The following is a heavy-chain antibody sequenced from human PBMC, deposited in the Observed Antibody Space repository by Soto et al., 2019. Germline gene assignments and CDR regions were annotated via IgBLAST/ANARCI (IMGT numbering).Heavy chain of an antibody. CDR3: ARMYGDHGMNDNYYGMDV. Sequence: EVQLVESGGGLVKPGGSLRLSCAASGFTFSSYNMNCARQAPGKRLAWVSSISSSSSDIYFADSGKGRFTISRYNAKNSLYLQMNSLRAEDTAVYYCARMYGDHGMNDNYYGMDVWGQGTTVTVS. V-gene: IGHV3-21*01. J-gene: IGHJ6*02. D-gene: IGHD4-17*01. CDR2: ISSSSSDI. CDR1: GFTFSSYN.